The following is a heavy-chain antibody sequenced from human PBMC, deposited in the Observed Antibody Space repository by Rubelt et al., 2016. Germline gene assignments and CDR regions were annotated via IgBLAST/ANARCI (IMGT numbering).Heavy chain of an antibody. CDR2: IYWDDDK. V-gene: IGHV2-5*02. J-gene: IGHJ4*02. CDR1: GFSLSTSGVG. CDR3: IYQGGDH. Sequence: QITLKESGPTLVKPTQTLTLTCTFSGFSLSTSGVGVGWIRQPPGKALEWLALIYWDDDKRYSPSLKSRLTITKDTSKNQVVLKMTHMDPVDTATYYCIYQGGDHWGQGTLVTVSS. D-gene: IGHD2-2*01.